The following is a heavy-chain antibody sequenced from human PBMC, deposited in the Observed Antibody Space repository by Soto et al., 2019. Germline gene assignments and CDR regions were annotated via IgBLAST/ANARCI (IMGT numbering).Heavy chain of an antibody. Sequence: QVQLVQSGAEVKQPGSSVKVSYKASGGTFSSYAISWVRQAPGQGLEWMGGIIPIFGTANYAQKFQGRVTITADESTGTAYVGLGSLRSADTAVYYWARDQGDSSGYYLYYFDYWGQGTLVTVSS. CDR1: GGTFSSYA. CDR3: ARDQGDSSGYYLYYFDY. CDR2: IIPIFGTA. D-gene: IGHD3-22*01. J-gene: IGHJ4*02. V-gene: IGHV1-69*01.